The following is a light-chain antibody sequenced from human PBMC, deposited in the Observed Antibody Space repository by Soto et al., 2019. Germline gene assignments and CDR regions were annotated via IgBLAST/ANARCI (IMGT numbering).Light chain of an antibody. J-gene: IGLJ3*02. CDR3: AAWDDRLNGVV. V-gene: IGLV1-36*01. CDR2: YDD. Sequence: QAVVTQPTSVSGAPRQRVTISCSGGSPNIGSNAVNWYQQFPGKAPKLLIYYDDLLPSGVSDRFSGSKSGTSASLAISGLQSDDEADYYCAAWDDRLNGVVFGGGTKLTVL. CDR1: SPNIGSNA.